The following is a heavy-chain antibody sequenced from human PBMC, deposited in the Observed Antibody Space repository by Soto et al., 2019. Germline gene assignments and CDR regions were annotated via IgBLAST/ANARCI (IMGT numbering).Heavy chain of an antibody. CDR2: ISTYNGNT. Sequence: QVQLMQSGAEVKKPGASVKVSCKASGYPLTSSSISWVRQAPGQGLEWMGWISTYNGNTNYAQKFQGRLTMTTDTSTSTAYMGVRSLSSDDTAVYYCARGVDYFYQYMDVWGKGTTVTVSS. V-gene: IGHV1-18*01. J-gene: IGHJ6*03. CDR1: GYPLTSSS. CDR3: ARGVDYFYQYMDV.